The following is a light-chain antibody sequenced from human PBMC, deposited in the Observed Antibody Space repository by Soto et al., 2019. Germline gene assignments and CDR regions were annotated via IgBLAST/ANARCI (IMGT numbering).Light chain of an antibody. CDR1: SSDIGAYNF. CDR2: DVN. CDR3: TSCTTSTTMI. Sequence: QSALTQPASVSGSPGQSITISCTGTSSDIGAYNFVSWYQQHPGKAPKLMLYDVNIRPSGVSNRFSGSKSGNTASLTISGLQAEGEADYYCTSCTTSTTMIFGGGTKLTVL. V-gene: IGLV2-14*03. J-gene: IGLJ2*01.